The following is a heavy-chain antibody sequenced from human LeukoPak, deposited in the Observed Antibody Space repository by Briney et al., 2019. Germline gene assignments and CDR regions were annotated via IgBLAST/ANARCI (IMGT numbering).Heavy chain of an antibody. Sequence: GASVKVSCKASGYTFTGYYMHWVRQAPGQGLEWMGIINPSGGSTSYAQKFQGRVTMTRDTSTSTVYMELSSLRSEDAAVYYCASLCSGGSCPEPDAFDIWGQGTMVTVSS. CDR1: GYTFTGYY. J-gene: IGHJ3*02. D-gene: IGHD2-15*01. CDR2: INPSGGST. CDR3: ASLCSGGSCPEPDAFDI. V-gene: IGHV1-46*01.